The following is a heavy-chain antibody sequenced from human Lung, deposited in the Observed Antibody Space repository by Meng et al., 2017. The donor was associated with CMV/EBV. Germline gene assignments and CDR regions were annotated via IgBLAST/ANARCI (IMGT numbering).Heavy chain of an antibody. D-gene: IGHD6-19*01. V-gene: IGHV1-2*02. Sequence: ASXXVSXKASGHTFTDYYMHWVRQAPGQGLEWMGWINPNSGGTNYAQKFHDRVTMTRDTSISTAYMELRRLTSDDSAVYYCATLPPVAARYYYNGFDVWGQGTTVTVSS. J-gene: IGHJ6*02. CDR3: ATLPPVAARYYYNGFDV. CDR1: GHTFTDYY. CDR2: INPNSGGT.